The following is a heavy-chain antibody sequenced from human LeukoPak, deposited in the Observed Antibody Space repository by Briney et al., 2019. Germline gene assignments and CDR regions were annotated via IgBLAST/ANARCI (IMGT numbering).Heavy chain of an antibody. CDR3: ARDPNHGALDI. CDR2: TNPDGSSI. J-gene: IGHJ3*02. Sequence: GGSLRLSCAASGFTFSGSWMSWVRQAPGKGLEWVADTNPDGSSIYYVDSVKGRFTISRDNAKNSLYLLMDSLRAEDTAVYNCARDPNHGALDIWGQGTLATVSS. V-gene: IGHV3-7*01. D-gene: IGHD1-14*01. CDR1: GFTFSGSW.